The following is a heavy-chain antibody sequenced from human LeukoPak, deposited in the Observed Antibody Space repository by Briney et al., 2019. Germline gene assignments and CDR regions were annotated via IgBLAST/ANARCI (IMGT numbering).Heavy chain of an antibody. CDR2: ISYDGSNK. CDR3: AKDRIVATTRAMDV. Sequence: PGRSLRLSCAASGFTFSSYGMHWVRQAPGKGLEWVAVISYDGSNKYYADSVKGRFTISRDNSKNTLYLQMNSLRAEDTAVYYCAKDRIVATTRAMDVWGQGTTVTVSS. J-gene: IGHJ6*02. CDR1: GFTFSSYG. D-gene: IGHD5-12*01. V-gene: IGHV3-30*18.